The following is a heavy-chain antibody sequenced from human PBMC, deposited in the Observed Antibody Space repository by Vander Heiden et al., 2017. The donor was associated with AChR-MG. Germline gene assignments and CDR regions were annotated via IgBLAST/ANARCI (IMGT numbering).Heavy chain of an antibody. CDR3: AKESGSYNRRVDF. Sequence: QVQLVESGGGVVQPERSLRLPCAASGFPFRSFAMHWVRQAPGKGPEWVAVISYDGSTEYYVDSVKGRFSISRDNSKNTLYLQMNSLKAEDTAVYYCAKESGSYNRRVDFWGQGTLVTVSS. CDR1: GFPFRSFA. V-gene: IGHV3-30*18. D-gene: IGHD1-26*01. CDR2: ISYDGSTE. J-gene: IGHJ4*02.